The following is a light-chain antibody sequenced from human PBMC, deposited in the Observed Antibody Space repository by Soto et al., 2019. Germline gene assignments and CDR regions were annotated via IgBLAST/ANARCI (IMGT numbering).Light chain of an antibody. Sequence: IVLTQSPGTLWLSPGERATLSCRASQSLTNTDVAWYQQRPGQSPRLLIYAASSRATGIPDRFSGGGSGTDFTLTISRLEPEDFAVYYCQQCGSSPWTFGQGTKVDI. J-gene: IGKJ1*01. CDR3: QQCGSSPWT. CDR1: QSLTNTD. V-gene: IGKV3-20*01. CDR2: AAS.